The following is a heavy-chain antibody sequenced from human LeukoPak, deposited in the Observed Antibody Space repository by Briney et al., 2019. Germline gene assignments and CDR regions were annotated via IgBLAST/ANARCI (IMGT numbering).Heavy chain of an antibody. Sequence: SETLSLTCTVSGGSFSTYYWSWIRQPPGKGLEWSGYIYYTGSTNYNPSLKSRVTISVDTSKNQFSLKLSSVTAADTAVYYCARDRGDGYDYFWDYWGQGTLVTVSS. J-gene: IGHJ4*02. D-gene: IGHD5-12*01. V-gene: IGHV4-59*01. CDR2: IYYTGST. CDR3: ARDRGDGYDYFWDY. CDR1: GGSFSTYY.